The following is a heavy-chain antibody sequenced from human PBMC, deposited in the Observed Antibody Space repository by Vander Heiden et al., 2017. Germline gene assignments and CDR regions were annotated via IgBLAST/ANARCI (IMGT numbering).Heavy chain of an antibody. V-gene: IGHV3-9*01. CDR2: ISWNSCSI. J-gene: IGHJ4*02. CDR3: AKGGGYDYGDINYFDY. Sequence: EVQLVESGGGLVQHGRSLRLACDAAGFTYDDYAMHWVRQAPGKGLECVSGISWNSCSIGYADSVKGRFTISRDNAKNSLYLQMNSLRAEDTALYYCAKGGGYDYGDINYFDYWGQGTLVTVSS. CDR1: GFTYDDYA. D-gene: IGHD4-17*01.